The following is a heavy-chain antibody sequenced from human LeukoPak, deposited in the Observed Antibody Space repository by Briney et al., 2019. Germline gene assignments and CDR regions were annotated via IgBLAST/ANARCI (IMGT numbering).Heavy chain of an antibody. CDR2: INSDGSST. J-gene: IGHJ4*02. Sequence: GGSLRLSCAASGFTFSSYWMHWVRQAPGKGLVWVSSINSDGSSTSYADSVKGRFTISRDNAKNTLYLQMNSLRAEDTAVYYCATETEQWLVLQLDYWGQGTLVTVSS. D-gene: IGHD6-19*01. V-gene: IGHV3-74*01. CDR3: ATETEQWLVLQLDY. CDR1: GFTFSSYW.